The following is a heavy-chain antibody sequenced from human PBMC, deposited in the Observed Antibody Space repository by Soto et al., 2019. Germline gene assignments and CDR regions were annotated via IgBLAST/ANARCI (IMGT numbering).Heavy chain of an antibody. D-gene: IGHD3-16*02. Sequence: QVQLQESGPGLVKPSQTLSLTCTVSGGSISSGDYYWSWVRQPPGKGLEWIGYIYYSGNTYYNPSLKSRVTISIDTSKNQCSPNLSSVTAADTAVYYCARDGTVTLYRYFDLWGRGTLVTASS. CDR3: ARDGTVTLYRYFDL. CDR2: IYYSGNT. V-gene: IGHV4-30-4*01. CDR1: GGSISSGDYY. J-gene: IGHJ2*01.